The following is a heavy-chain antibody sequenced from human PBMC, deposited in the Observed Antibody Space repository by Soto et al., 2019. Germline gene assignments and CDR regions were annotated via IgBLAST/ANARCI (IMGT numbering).Heavy chain of an antibody. CDR3: ARARGIVVVTARFDY. D-gene: IGHD2-21*02. CDR1: GYTFTTFA. J-gene: IGHJ4*02. Sequence: ASVKVSCKASGYTFTTFAIHWVRQAPGQRLEWMGWINAGNGNTKYSQNLQGRVTFTRDTSASTAYMEVSSLRSEDTAVYYCARARGIVVVTARFDYWGQGTLVTVSS. V-gene: IGHV1-3*01. CDR2: INAGNGNT.